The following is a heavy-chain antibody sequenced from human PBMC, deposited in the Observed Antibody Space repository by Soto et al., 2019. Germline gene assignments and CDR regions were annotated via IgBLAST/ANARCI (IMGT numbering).Heavy chain of an antibody. D-gene: IGHD3-10*01. Sequence: SVTLSLTCTVSGGSISRTTYYWSWIRQHPGKGLEWIGYIYYSGSTYYNPSLKSRVTISVDTSKNQFSLKLSSVTAADTAVHYCARVPGQLLWFGELGNNCFDPWGQGTLVTVSS. J-gene: IGHJ5*02. CDR2: IYYSGST. V-gene: IGHV4-31*03. CDR3: ARVPGQLLWFGELGNNCFDP. CDR1: GGSISRTTYY.